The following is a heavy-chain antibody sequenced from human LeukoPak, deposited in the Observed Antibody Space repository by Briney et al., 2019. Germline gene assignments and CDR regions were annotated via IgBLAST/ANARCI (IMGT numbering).Heavy chain of an antibody. D-gene: IGHD3-10*01. CDR2: IYHGGTT. CDR1: IYPISSGSY. J-gene: IGHJ3*02. CDR3: AREGRDISMLRGRNAFDI. Sequence: SETLSLTCAVSIYPISSGSYWGWLRQPPGKGLEWVASIYHGGTTYYNPSLKSRVTILVDTSENQFSLRLTSVTAADTAVYYCAREGRDISMLRGRNAFDIWGQGTMVTVSS. V-gene: IGHV4-38-2*02.